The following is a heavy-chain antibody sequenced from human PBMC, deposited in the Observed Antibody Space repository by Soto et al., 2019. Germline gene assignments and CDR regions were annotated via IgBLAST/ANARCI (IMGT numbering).Heavy chain of an antibody. D-gene: IGHD1-20*01. CDR1: GYNFLTYG. CDR3: PRDRPGISVMRAVKTYNYFDP. Sequence: ASVKVSCKASGYNFLTYGISWLRQAPGRGLEWMGWISTDNTHRHYAQNFQERVTMTTDTSTNTAYMALRSLRSDDTAIYYCPRDRPGISVMRAVKTYNYFDPWGQGTLVNVSS. CDR2: ISTDNTHR. J-gene: IGHJ5*02. V-gene: IGHV1-18*01.